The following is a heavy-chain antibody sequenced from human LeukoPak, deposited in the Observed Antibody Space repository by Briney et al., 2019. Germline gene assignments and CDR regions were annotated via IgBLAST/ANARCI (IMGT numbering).Heavy chain of an antibody. J-gene: IGHJ4*02. D-gene: IGHD3-3*01. CDR2: ISGRDTGT. CDR1: GFTFSTYA. CDR3: AKSPPGVAPFDY. V-gene: IGHV3-23*01. Sequence: GGSLRLSCVASGFTFSTYAMGWVRQAPGKGLEWVSGISGRDTGTYYADSVKGRFTISRDNSKNTLYLQMNSLRAEDTAVYYCAKSPPGVAPFDYWGQGTLVTVSS.